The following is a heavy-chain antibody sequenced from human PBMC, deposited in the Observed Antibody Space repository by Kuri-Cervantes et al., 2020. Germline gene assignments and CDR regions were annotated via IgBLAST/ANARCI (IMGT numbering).Heavy chain of an antibody. J-gene: IGHJ6*03. CDR2: INTNTGNP. CDR1: GYTFTSYA. V-gene: IGHV7-4-1*02. Sequence: ASVKVSCKASGYTFTSYAMNWVRQAPGQGLEWMGWINTNTGNPTYAQGFTGRFVFSLDTSVSTAYLQISSLKAEDTAVYHCARADSSSYYYYMDVWGKGTTVTVSS. CDR3: ARADSSSYYYYMDV. D-gene: IGHD6-6*01.